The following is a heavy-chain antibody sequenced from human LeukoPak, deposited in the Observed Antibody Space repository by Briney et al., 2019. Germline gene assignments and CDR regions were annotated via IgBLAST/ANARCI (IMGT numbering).Heavy chain of an antibody. CDR2: IKQDGSEK. J-gene: IGHJ4*02. V-gene: IGHV3-7*01. CDR1: GFTFSSYW. Sequence: GGSLRLSCAASGFTFSSYWMSWVRQAPGKGLEWVANIKQDGSEKYYVDSVKGRFTISRDNAKNSLYLQMNGLRAEDTAVYYCAREEYDFWSGYRYFDYWGQGTLVTVSS. D-gene: IGHD3-3*01. CDR3: AREEYDFWSGYRYFDY.